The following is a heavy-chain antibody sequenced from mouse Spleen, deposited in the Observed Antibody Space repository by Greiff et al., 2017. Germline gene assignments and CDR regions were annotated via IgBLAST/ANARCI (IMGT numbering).Heavy chain of an antibody. D-gene: IGHD2-1*01. Sequence: EVKLVESGGGLVKPGGSLKLSCAASGFTFSDYGMAWVRQAPGKGPEWVAFISNLAYSIYYADTVTGRFTISRENAKNTLYLEMSSLRSEDTAMYYCARHDGNCYAMDYWGQGTSVTVSS. J-gene: IGHJ4*01. CDR1: GFTFSDYG. V-gene: IGHV5-15*01. CDR3: ARHDGNCYAMDY. CDR2: ISNLAYSI.